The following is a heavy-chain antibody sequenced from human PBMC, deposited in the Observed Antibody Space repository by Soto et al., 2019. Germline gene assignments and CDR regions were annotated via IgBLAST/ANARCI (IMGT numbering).Heavy chain of an antibody. D-gene: IGHD2-15*01. CDR1: GGTFSSYA. J-gene: IGHJ6*02. V-gene: IGHV1-69*12. CDR2: IIPIFGTA. Sequence: QVQLVQSGAEVKKPGSSVKVSCKASGGTFSSYAISWVRQAPGQGHEWMGGIIPIFGTANYAKKFHGRVTITAVESTCTAYIDLSSLRSDYTAVYYFAREVHCSGVSCNRAYYYYGMDVWGQGTTVTVSS. CDR3: AREVHCSGVSCNRAYYYYGMDV.